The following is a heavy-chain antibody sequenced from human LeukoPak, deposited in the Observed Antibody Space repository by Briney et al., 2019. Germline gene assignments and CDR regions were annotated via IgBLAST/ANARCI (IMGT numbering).Heavy chain of an antibody. V-gene: IGHV3-21*01. D-gene: IGHD3-3*01. CDR1: GFTFSSYS. Sequence: GGSLRLSCAASGFTFSSYSMNWVRKAPGKGLEWVSSISSSSSYIYYADSVKGRFTISRDNAKYALYLQMNSLRAEDTAVYYCARSITIFRVVMILYFDYWGQGTLVTVSS. CDR3: ARSITIFRVVMILYFDY. CDR2: ISSSSSYI. J-gene: IGHJ4*02.